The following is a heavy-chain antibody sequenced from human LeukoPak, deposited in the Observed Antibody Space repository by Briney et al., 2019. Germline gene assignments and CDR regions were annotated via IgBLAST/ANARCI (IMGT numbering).Heavy chain of an antibody. V-gene: IGHV3-21*01. D-gene: IGHD2-2*02. CDR1: GFTFSSYS. Sequence: GGSLRLSCAASGFTFSSYSMNWVRQAPGKGLEWVSSISSSSSYIYYADSVKGRFTISRDNAKNSLYLQMNSLRAEDTAVYYCARDYGYCSSTSCYTPGYYMDVWGKGTTVTVSS. CDR3: ARDYGYCSSTSCYTPGYYMDV. J-gene: IGHJ6*03. CDR2: ISSSSSYI.